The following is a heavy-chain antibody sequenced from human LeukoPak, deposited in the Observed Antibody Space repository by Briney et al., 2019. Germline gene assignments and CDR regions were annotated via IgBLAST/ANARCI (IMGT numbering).Heavy chain of an antibody. Sequence: PSETLSLTCAVYGGSLGGHYWSWIRQPPGKGLEWIGEINHSGSTTYNPSLKSRVTISVDTSKNQFSLKLTSVTAADTAVYYCARNEDCSGGSCYNWFDPWGQGTLVTVSS. D-gene: IGHD2-15*01. CDR1: GGSLGGHY. V-gene: IGHV4-34*01. CDR2: INHSGST. CDR3: ARNEDCSGGSCYNWFDP. J-gene: IGHJ5*02.